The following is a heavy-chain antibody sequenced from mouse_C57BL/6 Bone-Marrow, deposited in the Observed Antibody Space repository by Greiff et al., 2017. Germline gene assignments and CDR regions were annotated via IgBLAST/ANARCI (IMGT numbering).Heavy chain of an antibody. J-gene: IGHJ4*01. CDR3: ARKGTTVVAEAMDY. Sequence: VQRVESGAELVRPGASVTLSCKASGYTFTDYEMHWVKQTPVHGLEWIGVIDPETGGTAYNPKFKGQAILTADKSSSTAYMELRSLTSEDSAVYYCARKGTTVVAEAMDYWGQGTSVTVSS. D-gene: IGHD1-1*01. CDR2: IDPETGGT. CDR1: GYTFTDYE. V-gene: IGHV1-15*01.